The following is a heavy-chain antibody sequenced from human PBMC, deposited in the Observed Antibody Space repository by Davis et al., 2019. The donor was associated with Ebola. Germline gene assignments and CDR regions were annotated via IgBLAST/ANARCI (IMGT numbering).Heavy chain of an antibody. V-gene: IGHV3-74*01. J-gene: IGHJ6*04. CDR1: GFTFSNYW. CDR3: AKDVNYGYYYGMDV. CDR2: LNSGASRA. Sequence: GESLKISCAASGFTFSNYWMHWVRQVPGKGLVWVSRLNSGASRADYADSVKGRFTISRDNARNTLYLQMNSLRPEDTALYYCAKDVNYGYYYGMDVWGKGTTVTVSS. D-gene: IGHD1-7*01.